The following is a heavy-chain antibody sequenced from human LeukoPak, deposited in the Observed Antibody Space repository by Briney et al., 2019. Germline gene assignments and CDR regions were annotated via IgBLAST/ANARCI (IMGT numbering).Heavy chain of an antibody. CDR3: ARGGAMYYYYYMDV. J-gene: IGHJ6*03. Sequence: SVKVSCKASGYTFTSYGISWVRQAPGQGLEWMGGIIPIFGTANYAQKFQGRVTITADESTSTAYMELSSLRSEDTAVYYCARGGAMYYYYYMDVWGKGTTVTISS. D-gene: IGHD2-2*01. CDR1: GYTFTSYG. V-gene: IGHV1-69*13. CDR2: IIPIFGTA.